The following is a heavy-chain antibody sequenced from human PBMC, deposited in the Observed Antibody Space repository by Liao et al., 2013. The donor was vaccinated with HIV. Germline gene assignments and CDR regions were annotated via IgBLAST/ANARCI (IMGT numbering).Heavy chain of an antibody. CDR3: ASGTILGPES. CDR2: IYYSGST. D-gene: IGHD1-26*01. CDR1: GGSISQYY. V-gene: IGHV4-59*12. J-gene: IGHJ4*02. Sequence: QVQLQESGPGLVKPSETLSLTCTVSGGSISQYYWSWIRQPPGKGLEWIGYIYYSGSTNYNPSLKSRITMSVDTSKNEISLTLTSVTAADTAVYYCASGTILGPESWGQGTQVTVSS.